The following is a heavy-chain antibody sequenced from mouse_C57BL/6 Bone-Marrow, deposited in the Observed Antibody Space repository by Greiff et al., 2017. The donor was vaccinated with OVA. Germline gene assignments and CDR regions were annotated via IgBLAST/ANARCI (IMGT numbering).Heavy chain of an antibody. Sequence: VQLQQSGAELVKPGASVKLSCTASGFNIKDYYMHWVKQRTEQGLEWIGRIDPEDGETKYDPKFQGKATITADTSSSTAYLQLSSLTSEDTAVYYCARDDDCDGAWFAYWGQGTLVTVSA. CDR3: ARDDDCDGAWFAY. D-gene: IGHD2-4*01. CDR2: IDPEDGET. J-gene: IGHJ3*01. CDR1: GFNIKDYY. V-gene: IGHV14-2*01.